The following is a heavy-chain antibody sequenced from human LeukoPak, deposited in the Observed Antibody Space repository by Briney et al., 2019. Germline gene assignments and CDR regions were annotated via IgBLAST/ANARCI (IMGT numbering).Heavy chain of an antibody. CDR1: GFTFISYT. D-gene: IGHD2-21*02. Sequence: PRGSLTLSFAASGFTFISYTMNWVRQAPGKGLEWVSSIAGSSGYISYADSVKGRFTISRDNAKKSLYLQMTSLTAEDTAVYYCARDRGAYCGGDCSFGFDYWGQGTLVTVSS. J-gene: IGHJ4*01. CDR3: ARDRGAYCGGDCSFGFDY. CDR2: IAGSSGYI. V-gene: IGHV3-21*01.